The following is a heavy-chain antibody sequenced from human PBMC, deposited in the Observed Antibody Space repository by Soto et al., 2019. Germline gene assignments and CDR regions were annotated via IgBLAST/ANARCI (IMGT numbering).Heavy chain of an antibody. Sequence: GGSLRLSCAASGVTFSSYSMNWVRQAPGKGLEWVSYISSSSSTIYYADSVKGRFTISRDNAKNSLYLQMNSLRAEDTAVYYCARENDFWSGYYFWFDPWGQGTLVTVSS. V-gene: IGHV3-48*01. D-gene: IGHD3-3*01. CDR2: ISSSSSTI. CDR3: ARENDFWSGYYFWFDP. J-gene: IGHJ5*02. CDR1: GVTFSSYS.